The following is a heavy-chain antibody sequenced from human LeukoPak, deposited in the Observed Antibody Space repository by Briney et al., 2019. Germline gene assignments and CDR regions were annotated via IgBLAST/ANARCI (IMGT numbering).Heavy chain of an antibody. J-gene: IGHJ6*02. CDR1: GYSFTSYW. CDR2: IYPGDSDT. V-gene: IGHV5-51*01. CDR3: ARLGSDPRNYYYYGMDV. Sequence: GESLQISCKGSGYSFTSYWIGWVRQMPGKGLEWMGIIYPGDSDTRYSPSFQGQVTISADKSISTAYLQWSSLKASDTAMYYCARLGSDPRNYYYYGMDVWGQGTTVTVSS.